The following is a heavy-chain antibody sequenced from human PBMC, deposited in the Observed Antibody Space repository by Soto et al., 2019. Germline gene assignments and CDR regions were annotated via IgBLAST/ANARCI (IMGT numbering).Heavy chain of an antibody. V-gene: IGHV1-2*02. J-gene: IGHJ4*02. Sequence: GASVKVSCKASGYTFTGYYMHWVRQAPGQGLEWMGWINPNSGGTNYAQKFQGRVTMSRDTSISTAYMELSRLTSDDTAVYYCARDTPYSSGWPDYWGQGTLVTVSS. CDR2: INPNSGGT. CDR1: GYTFTGYY. D-gene: IGHD6-19*01. CDR3: ARDTPYSSGWPDY.